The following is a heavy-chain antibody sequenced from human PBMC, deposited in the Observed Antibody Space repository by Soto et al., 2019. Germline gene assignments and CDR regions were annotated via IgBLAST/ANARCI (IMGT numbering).Heavy chain of an antibody. J-gene: IGHJ4*02. CDR2: IYPSDSDT. D-gene: IGHD3-3*01. Sequence: XESLKVSCKGSGYNFAGYWIAWVLQMPGKGLELMGIIYPSDSDTRYRPSFQGQVTISADKSISSAYLQWSSLRASDTAMYYCARGGVSTRTFDYWGQGTPVTSPQ. V-gene: IGHV5-51*01. CDR3: ARGGVSTRTFDY. CDR1: GYNFAGYW.